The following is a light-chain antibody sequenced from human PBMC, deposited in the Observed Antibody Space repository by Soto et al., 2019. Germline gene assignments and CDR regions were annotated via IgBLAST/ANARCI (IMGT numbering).Light chain of an antibody. CDR1: QYINTR. Sequence: EIGLTQSPAALSSFPGDRVTLSCRASQYINTRLAWYQHRPGQAPRLVIYDIFTRATGVPTRISGSGSGTEFTLTISSLQSEDFAVYYCQQYNSWPLTFGGGTKVDIK. CDR2: DIF. CDR3: QQYNSWPLT. J-gene: IGKJ4*01. V-gene: IGKV3D-15*01.